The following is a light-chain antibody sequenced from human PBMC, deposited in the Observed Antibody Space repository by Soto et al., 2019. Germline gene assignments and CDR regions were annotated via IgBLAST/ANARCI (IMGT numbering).Light chain of an antibody. CDR1: SSDVGAYNY. CDR2: EVS. CDR3: SSYTSSSTVV. J-gene: IGLJ2*01. Sequence: QSALTQPASVSGSPGQSITISCTGTSSDVGAYNYVSWYQQHPGKPPKVMIYEVSDRPSGVSTRFSGSKSGNTASLTISGLQAEDDADYYCSSYTSSSTVVFGGGTKVTVL. V-gene: IGLV2-14*01.